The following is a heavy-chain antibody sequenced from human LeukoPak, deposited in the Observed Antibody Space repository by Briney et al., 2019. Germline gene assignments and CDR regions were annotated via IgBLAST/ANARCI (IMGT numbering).Heavy chain of an antibody. Sequence: GGSLRLSCAASGFTFSTYTLNWVRQAPGKGLEWVSSVSSSSSYIYYADSVKGRFTISRDNAKNSLSLQMNSLRAEDTAVYYCARAWGGPSCSGGNCYSGFDFWGRGTLVTVSS. J-gene: IGHJ4*02. D-gene: IGHD2-15*01. V-gene: IGHV3-21*01. CDR3: ARAWGGPSCSGGNCYSGFDF. CDR2: VSSSSSYI. CDR1: GFTFSTYT.